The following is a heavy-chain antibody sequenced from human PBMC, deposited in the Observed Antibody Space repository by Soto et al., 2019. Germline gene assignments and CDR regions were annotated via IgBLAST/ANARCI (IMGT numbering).Heavy chain of an antibody. CDR1: GFSLRTRGVA. CDR3: AHRPRGYAYYFDY. J-gene: IGHJ4*02. V-gene: IGHV2-5*02. CDR2: IYWDEDK. Sequence: QITLKESGPTLVKPTQTLTLTCTFSGFSLRTRGVAVGWFRQHPGKALEWLALIYWDEDKWYSPSLKSRLTIADDTSKNQVVLTMTNVDPVDTATYYGAHRPRGYAYYFDYWGQGILVTVSS. D-gene: IGHD5-12*01.